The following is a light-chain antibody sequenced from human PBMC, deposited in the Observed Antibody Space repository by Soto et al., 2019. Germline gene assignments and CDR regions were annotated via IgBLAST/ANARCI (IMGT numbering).Light chain of an antibody. CDR3: SSYAGSNNYV. CDR2: EVS. V-gene: IGLV2-8*01. Sequence: QSALTQPPSASGSPGQSVTITCTGTSSDVGGYNYVSWYQQHPGKAPKLMIYEVSERPSGVPDRFSGSKSGNTASLTVSGLQAEDEADYYCSSYAGSNNYVFGTRTKVTVL. CDR1: SSDVGGYNY. J-gene: IGLJ1*01.